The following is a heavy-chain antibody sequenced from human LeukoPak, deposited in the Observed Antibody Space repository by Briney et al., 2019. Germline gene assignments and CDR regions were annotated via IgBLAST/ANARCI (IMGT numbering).Heavy chain of an antibody. CDR1: GDSISSGNYY. V-gene: IGHV4-61*02. CDR2: IYTSGST. J-gene: IGHJ4*02. CDR3: ATLGYSYGTDY. Sequence: SQTLSLTCTVSGDSISSGNYYWTWIRQPAGKGLEWIGRIYTSGSTNYNPSLKSRVTISVNTSKNQFSLKLSSVTAADTAVYYCATLGYSYGTDYWGQGTLVTVSS. D-gene: IGHD5-18*01.